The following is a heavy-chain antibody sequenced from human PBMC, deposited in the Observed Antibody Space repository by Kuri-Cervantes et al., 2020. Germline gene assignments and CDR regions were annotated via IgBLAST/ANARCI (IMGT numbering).Heavy chain of an antibody. CDR2: ISYDGSNK. V-gene: IGHV3-30*03. J-gene: IGHJ4*02. CDR1: GFTFSSYG. D-gene: IGHD2-15*01. CDR3: ARNLSSIGGSGY. Sequence: LSLTCAASGFTFSSYGMHWVRQAPGKGLEWVAVISYDGSNKYYADSVKGRFTISRDNSKNTLYLQMNSLRAEDTAVYYCARNLSSIGGSGYWGQGTLVTVSS.